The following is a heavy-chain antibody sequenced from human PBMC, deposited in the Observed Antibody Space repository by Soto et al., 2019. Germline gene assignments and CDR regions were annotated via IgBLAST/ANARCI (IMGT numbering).Heavy chain of an antibody. CDR3: AREYSRGWYGGYCYMDV. D-gene: IGHD6-19*01. CDR2: IKQDGSEK. CDR1: GFTFSSYW. J-gene: IGHJ6*03. V-gene: IGHV3-7*01. Sequence: TGGSLRLSCAASGFTFSSYWMSWVRQAPGKGLEWVANIKQDGSEKYYVDSVKGRFTISRDNAKNSLYLQMNSLRAEDTAVYYCAREYSRGWYGGYCYMDVWGKGTTVTVSS.